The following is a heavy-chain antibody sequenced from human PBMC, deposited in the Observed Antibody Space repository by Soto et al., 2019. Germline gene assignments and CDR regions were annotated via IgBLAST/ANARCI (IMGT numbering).Heavy chain of an antibody. CDR3: AKDSGFWSGYYRVGFDY. CDR2: IGTSGGVT. Sequence: GGSLRLSCTASGFTFSSFFMNWVRQAPGKGPEWVSGIGTSGGVTKYADSVKGRFTISSDNSKNTLYLQMNSLRAEDTAVYYCAKDSGFWSGYYRVGFDYWGQGTLVTVSS. D-gene: IGHD3-3*01. V-gene: IGHV3-23*01. J-gene: IGHJ4*02. CDR1: GFTFSSFF.